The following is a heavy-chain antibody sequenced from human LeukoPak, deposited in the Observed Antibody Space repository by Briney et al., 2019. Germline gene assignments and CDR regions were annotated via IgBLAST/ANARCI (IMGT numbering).Heavy chain of an antibody. CDR2: IKQDGSEK. CDR1: GLTFSNYW. D-gene: IGHD3-10*02. J-gene: IGHJ6*02. CDR3: ARDVRLRSMDV. Sequence: GGSLRLSCAASGLTFSNYWMDWVRQAPGKGLEWVANIKQDGSEKNYVDSVKGRFIISRDNAKNPLYLQMNTLRADDTAVYYCARDVRLRSMDVWGQGTTVTVSS. V-gene: IGHV3-7*03.